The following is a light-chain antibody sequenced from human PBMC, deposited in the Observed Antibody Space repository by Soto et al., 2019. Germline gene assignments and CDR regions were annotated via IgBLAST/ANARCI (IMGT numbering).Light chain of an antibody. V-gene: IGKV1-39*01. CDR3: QQSYSTPYT. CDR1: QSITSY. J-gene: IGKJ2*01. Sequence: DIQRTQSPSSLSASVGDRVTITCRASQSITSYLNWYQQKPGKAPKLLMYAISTLQSGVPSRFGGSGSGTEFTLTISSLQPDDFATYYCQQSYSTPYTFGQGTKVDIK. CDR2: AIS.